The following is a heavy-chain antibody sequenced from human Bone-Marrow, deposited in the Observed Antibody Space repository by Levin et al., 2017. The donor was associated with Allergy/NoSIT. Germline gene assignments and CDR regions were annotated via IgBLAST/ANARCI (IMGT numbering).Heavy chain of an antibody. CDR2: IYSDGNT. CDR3: ARDRTAGGQGMDV. V-gene: IGHV4-4*07. J-gene: IGHJ6*02. CDR1: GGSISGYY. Sequence: ESLKISCIVSGGSISGYYWSWIRQPAGKGLEWIGRIYSDGNTKYNSSLKSRVTMSVDTSKNQFSLKVNSVTAADTAVYYCARDRTAGGQGMDVWGQGTTVTVSS. D-gene: IGHD1-14*01.